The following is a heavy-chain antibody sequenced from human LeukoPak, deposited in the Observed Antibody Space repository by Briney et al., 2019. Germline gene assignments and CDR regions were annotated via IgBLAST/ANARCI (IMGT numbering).Heavy chain of an antibody. D-gene: IGHD6-19*01. CDR1: GYVFHDYG. Sequence: ASVKVSCKASGYVFHDYGMSWVRQAPGQGLQWMGWISGYNGRTNSAQQFQDRVTMTIDTATTTAYMELRGLRSDDTAVYYCARWSGGSDWRYHYGMDVWGRGTTVSVSS. J-gene: IGHJ6*02. V-gene: IGHV1-18*01. CDR3: ARWSGGSDWRYHYGMDV. CDR2: ISGYNGRT.